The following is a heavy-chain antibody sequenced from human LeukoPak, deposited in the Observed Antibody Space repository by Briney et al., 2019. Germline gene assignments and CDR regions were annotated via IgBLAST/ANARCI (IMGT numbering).Heavy chain of an antibody. D-gene: IGHD2-2*01. V-gene: IGHV3-20*01. CDR2: INWNGGST. J-gene: IGHJ5*02. CDR1: GFTFDDYG. CDR3: ARDHIVVVPAATHNWFDP. Sequence: GGSLRLSCAASGFTFDDYGMSWARQAPGKGLEWVSGINWNGGSTGYADSVKGRFTISRDNAKNSLYLQMNSLRAEDTALYHCARDHIVVVPAATHNWFDPWGQGTLVTVSS.